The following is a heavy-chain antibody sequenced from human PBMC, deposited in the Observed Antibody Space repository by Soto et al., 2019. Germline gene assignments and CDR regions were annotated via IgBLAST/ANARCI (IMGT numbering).Heavy chain of an antibody. D-gene: IGHD3-16*01. CDR1: GFILSVYA. CDR2: ISMNGDEK. J-gene: IGHJ6*02. CDR3: ARRNLGPQTYQSSPLDI. Sequence: QSGGSLRLSCAGSGFILSVYAMSWVRQSAGKGLEWVAIISMNGDEKNYADAVKGRFTISRDNRKNTMYLEMSALSAEDTAVYFCARRNLGPQTYQSSPLDIWGQGTTVTVSS. V-gene: IGHV3-30*12.